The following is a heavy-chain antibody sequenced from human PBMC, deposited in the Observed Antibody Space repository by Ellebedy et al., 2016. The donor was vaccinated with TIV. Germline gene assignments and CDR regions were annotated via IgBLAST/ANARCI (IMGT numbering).Heavy chain of an antibody. Sequence: GESLKISCAASGFTFSSYAMSWVRQAPGKGLVWVSRIYGDGSATDYADSVRGRFTISRDNAKNTLYLQMTSLRVEDTGVYYCVRDSYPLLPVVKGFDFWGQGTLVSVSS. J-gene: IGHJ4*02. CDR1: GFTFSSYA. V-gene: IGHV3-74*01. CDR3: VRDSYPLLPVVKGFDF. CDR2: IYGDGSAT. D-gene: IGHD4-23*01.